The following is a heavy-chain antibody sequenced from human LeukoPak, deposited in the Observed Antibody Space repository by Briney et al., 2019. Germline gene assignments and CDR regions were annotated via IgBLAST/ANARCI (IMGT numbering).Heavy chain of an antibody. CDR3: ARDYYGSGSKFDY. J-gene: IGHJ4*02. CDR1: GGSISSGGYY. CDR2: IYYSGST. D-gene: IGHD3-10*01. V-gene: IGHV4-30-4*08. Sequence: SQTLSLTCTVSGGSISSGGYYWSWIRQHPGKGLEWIGYIYYSGSTYYNPSLKSRVTISVDTSKNQFSLKLSSVTAADTAVYYCARDYYGSGSKFDYWGQGTLVTVSS.